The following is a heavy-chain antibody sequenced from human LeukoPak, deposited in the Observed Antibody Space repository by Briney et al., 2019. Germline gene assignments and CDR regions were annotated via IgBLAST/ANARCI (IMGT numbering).Heavy chain of an antibody. CDR3: ARDMSSGWYAADY. CDR1: GFIFSDYY. J-gene: IGHJ4*02. D-gene: IGHD6-19*01. CDR2: ISSGSSHT. Sequence: GRSLRLSCAASGFIFSDYYMSWIRQAPGKGLEWVSYISSGSSHTNYAASVKGRFTISRDNAKNSLYLQMNSLSAEDTAVYYCARDMSSGWYAADYWGQGTLVTVSS. V-gene: IGHV3-11*05.